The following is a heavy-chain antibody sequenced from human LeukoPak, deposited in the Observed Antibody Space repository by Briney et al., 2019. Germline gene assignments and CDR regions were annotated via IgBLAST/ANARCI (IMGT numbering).Heavy chain of an antibody. J-gene: IGHJ4*02. D-gene: IGHD3-9*01. V-gene: IGHV3-11*01. CDR3: AKWGDYDVLTGYYVSDY. Sequence: GXXRLSCAASGFTFSDYYMSWIRQAPGKGLEWVSYISSSGSTIYYADSVKGRFTISRDNSKNTLYLQMNSLRAEDTAVYYCAKWGDYDVLTGYYVSDYWGQGTLVTVSS. CDR2: ISSSGSTI. CDR1: GFTFSDYY.